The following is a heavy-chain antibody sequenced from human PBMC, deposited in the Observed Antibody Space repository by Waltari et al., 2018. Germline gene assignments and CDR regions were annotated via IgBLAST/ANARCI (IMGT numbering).Heavy chain of an antibody. J-gene: IGHJ4*02. Sequence: QVQLQESGPGLVKPSETLSLTCTVSGGSISSHYWRWIRQPPGKGLEWIGYIYYSGSTNYNPSLKSRVTISVDTSKNQFSLKLSSVTAADTAVYYCARDVPGRGSSDYWGQGTLVTVSS. D-gene: IGHD1-26*01. CDR2: IYYSGST. CDR3: ARDVPGRGSSDY. V-gene: IGHV4-59*11. CDR1: GGSISSHY.